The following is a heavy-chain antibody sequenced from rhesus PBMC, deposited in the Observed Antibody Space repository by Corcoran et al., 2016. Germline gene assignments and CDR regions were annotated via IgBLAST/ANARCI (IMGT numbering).Heavy chain of an antibody. J-gene: IGHJ4*01. CDR1: GYSISSGYD. D-gene: IGHD3-28*01. Sequence: QVQLQESGPGVVKPSETLSLTCAVSGYSISSGYDWSWIRQPPVKGLEWIWYIYGSSGSTNYNPSLKNRVTISKDTSKNQFSLKLSSVTAADTAVYYCAGTERLQYYYDSGYYPDYWGQGVLVTVSS. CDR3: AGTERLQYYYDSGYYPDY. V-gene: IGHV4-76*01. CDR2: IYGSSGST.